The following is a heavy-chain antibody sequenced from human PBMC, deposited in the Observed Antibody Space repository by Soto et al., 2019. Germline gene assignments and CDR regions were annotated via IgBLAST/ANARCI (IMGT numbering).Heavy chain of an antibody. D-gene: IGHD3-9*01. CDR2: IKSKTDGGTT. J-gene: IGHJ5*02. CDR1: GSTFSNAW. CDR3: TTTSDPLRYFDWPVGGEGFDP. V-gene: IGHV3-15*07. Sequence: GGSLRLSCAASGSTFSNAWMNWVRQAPGKGLEWVGRIKSKTDGGTTNYAAPVKGRFTILRKDSKNTLYLQLNSLKTEDTAVYYCTTTSDPLRYFDWPVGGEGFDPWGQGTLVTVSS.